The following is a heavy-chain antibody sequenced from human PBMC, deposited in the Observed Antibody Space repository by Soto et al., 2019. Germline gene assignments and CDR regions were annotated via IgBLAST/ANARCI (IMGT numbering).Heavy chain of an antibody. Sequence: QVQLVQSGAEVKKPGASVKVSCKASGYTFTSYDINWVRQATGQGLEWMGWMNPNSGNTGYAQKFQGRVTMTRNTAISTAYMQLSSLRSEDTAVYYGARGPTVTTFDWSFDLWGRGTLVTVSS. CDR3: ARGPTVTTFDWSFDL. CDR2: MNPNSGNT. V-gene: IGHV1-8*01. CDR1: GYTFTSYD. D-gene: IGHD4-17*01. J-gene: IGHJ2*01.